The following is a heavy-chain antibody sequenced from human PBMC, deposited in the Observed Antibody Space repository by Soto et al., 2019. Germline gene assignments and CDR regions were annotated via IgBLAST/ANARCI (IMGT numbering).Heavy chain of an antibody. CDR1: GFTFSSYW. CDR2: IKQDGSEK. V-gene: IGHV3-7*03. D-gene: IGHD6-13*01. CDR3: ARDSSSWEGYFDY. J-gene: IGHJ4*02. Sequence: EVQLVESGGGLVQPGGSLRLSCAASGFTFSSYWMSWVRQAPGKGLEWVANIKQDGSEKYYVDSVKGRFTISRDNAKNSLYLQMNSLRAEDTAVYYCARDSSSWEGYFDYWGQGTLVTVSS.